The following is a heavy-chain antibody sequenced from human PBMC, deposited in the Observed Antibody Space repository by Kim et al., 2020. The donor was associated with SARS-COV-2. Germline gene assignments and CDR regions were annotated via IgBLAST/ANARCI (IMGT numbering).Heavy chain of an antibody. CDR3: ASAPRRIFPIFGVVTHFDY. D-gene: IGHD3-3*01. V-gene: IGHV4-31*03. CDR1: GGSISSGGYY. Sequence: SETLSLTCTVSGGSISSGGYYWSWIRQHPGKGLVWIGYIYYSGSSYYNPSLKSRVTISVDTSKNQFSLKLISVTAADSSVYYCASAPRRIFPIFGVVTHFDYWGQGTLVTVSS. CDR2: IYYSGSS. J-gene: IGHJ4*02.